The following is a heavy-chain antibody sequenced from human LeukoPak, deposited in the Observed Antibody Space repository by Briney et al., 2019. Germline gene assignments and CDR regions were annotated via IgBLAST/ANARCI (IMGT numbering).Heavy chain of an antibody. CDR1: GASVSSYY. Sequence: SETLSLTCTVSGASVSSYYWSWIRQPPGKGLEWIGDIYYSGSIKYNPSLKSRVTMSVDTSKNQFSLKLSSVTAADTAIYYCARENPSGYYNRPIDYWGQGTLVTVSS. D-gene: IGHD3-22*01. V-gene: IGHV4-59*02. J-gene: IGHJ4*02. CDR3: ARENPSGYYNRPIDY. CDR2: IYYSGSI.